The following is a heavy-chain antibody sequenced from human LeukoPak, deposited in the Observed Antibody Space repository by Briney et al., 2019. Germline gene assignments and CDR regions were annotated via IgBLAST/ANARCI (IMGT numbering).Heavy chain of an antibody. CDR1: GASVSSYY. Sequence: SETLSLTCTVSGASVSSYYWSWIRQPPGKGLEWIGDIYYSGSIKYNPSLKSRVTMSVDTSKNQFSLKLSSVTAADTAIYYCARENPSGYYNRPIDYWGQGTLVTVSS. D-gene: IGHD3-22*01. V-gene: IGHV4-59*02. J-gene: IGHJ4*02. CDR3: ARENPSGYYNRPIDY. CDR2: IYYSGSI.